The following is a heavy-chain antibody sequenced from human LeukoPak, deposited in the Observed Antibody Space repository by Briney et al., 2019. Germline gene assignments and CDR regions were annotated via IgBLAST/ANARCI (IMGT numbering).Heavy chain of an antibody. CDR2: IIPIFGIA. CDR1: GGTFSSYA. Sequence: SVKVSCKASGGTFSSYAISWVRQATGQGLEWMGRIIPIFGIANYAQKFQGRVTITADKSTSTAYMELSSLRSEDTAVYYCARHSNYYDSGGYYYDYWGQGTLVTVSS. CDR3: ARHSNYYDSGGYYYDY. D-gene: IGHD3-22*01. V-gene: IGHV1-69*04. J-gene: IGHJ4*02.